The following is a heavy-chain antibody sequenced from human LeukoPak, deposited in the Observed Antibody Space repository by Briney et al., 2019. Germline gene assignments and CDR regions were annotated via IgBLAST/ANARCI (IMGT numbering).Heavy chain of an antibody. J-gene: IGHJ4*02. CDR3: ARDLVDDYGDYARDY. Sequence: ASVKVSCKASGYTFTGYYMHWVRQAPGQGLEWMGWINPNSGGTNYAQKFQGRVTMTRDTSISTAYMELSRLRSDDTAVYYCARDLVDDYGDYARDYWGQGTLVTVSS. CDR1: GYTFTGYY. V-gene: IGHV1-2*02. D-gene: IGHD4-17*01. CDR2: INPNSGGT.